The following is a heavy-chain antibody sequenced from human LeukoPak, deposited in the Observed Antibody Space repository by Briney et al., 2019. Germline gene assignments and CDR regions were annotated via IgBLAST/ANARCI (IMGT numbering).Heavy chain of an antibody. D-gene: IGHD3-10*01. V-gene: IGHV1-8*01. Sequence: ASVKVSCKASGYTFTSYDINWVRQATGQGLEWMGWMNPNSDNTGYAQKFQGRVTMTRNTSISTAYMELSSLRSEDTAVYYCARFSMVRGVIYYYYYMDVWGKGTTVTVSS. J-gene: IGHJ6*03. CDR1: GYTFTSYD. CDR2: MNPNSDNT. CDR3: ARFSMVRGVIYYYYYMDV.